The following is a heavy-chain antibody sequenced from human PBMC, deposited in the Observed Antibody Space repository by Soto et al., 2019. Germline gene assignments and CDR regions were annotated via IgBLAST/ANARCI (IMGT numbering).Heavy chain of an antibody. CDR3: ARAHSGWQKRTYYYYYYMDV. V-gene: IGHV4-59*01. CDR2: IYYSGST. CDR1: GGSISSYY. J-gene: IGHJ6*03. D-gene: IGHD6-19*01. Sequence: QVQLQESGPGLVKPSETLSLTCTVSGGSISSYYWSWIRQPPGKGLEWIGYIYYSGSTNYNPSLKSRVTISVDTSKSQFSLKLSSVTAADTAVYYCARAHSGWQKRTYYYYYYMDVWGKGTTVTVSS.